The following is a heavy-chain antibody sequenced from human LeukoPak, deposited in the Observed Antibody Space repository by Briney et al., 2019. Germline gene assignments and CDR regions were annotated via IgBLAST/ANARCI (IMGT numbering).Heavy chain of an antibody. V-gene: IGHV1-18*01. D-gene: IGHD2-15*01. CDR1: GYTFTNFG. Sequence: ASVKVSCKASGYTFTNFGISWVRQAPGQGLEWMGWISAYNGNTNYAQRLQGRITMTTDTSTNTAYIELRSLRSDDTAVYYCSRSGPGSCSSGSCYSTYWGQGTLVTVSS. J-gene: IGHJ4*02. CDR2: ISAYNGNT. CDR3: SRSGPGSCSSGSCYSTY.